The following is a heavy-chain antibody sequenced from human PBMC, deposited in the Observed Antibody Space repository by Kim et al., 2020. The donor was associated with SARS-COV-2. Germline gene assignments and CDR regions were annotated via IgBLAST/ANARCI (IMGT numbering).Heavy chain of an antibody. CDR3: ARDGRSVDYYFDY. J-gene: IGHJ4*02. CDR2: IDVANTNT. V-gene: IGHV1-3*01. CDR1: VYTFTSYC. Sequence: ASVKVSCMASVYTFTSYCLHWVRQAPGQRLEWMGWIDVANTNTHYSENFQGRVTISRDTSATAVYIELGSLRYDDTAVYYCARDGRSVDYYFDYWGQGTLVTVSS.